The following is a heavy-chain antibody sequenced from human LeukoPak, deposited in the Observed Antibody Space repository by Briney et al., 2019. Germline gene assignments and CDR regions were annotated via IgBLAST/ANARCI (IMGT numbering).Heavy chain of an antibody. V-gene: IGHV3-23*01. CDR2: VTGRGGGT. Sequence: PGGSLRLSCAASGFTFSSYSMSWVRQAPGKGLEWVSAVTGRGGGTYYADSVKGRFTISRDNSKDPLSLQMNSMRADDTAVYYCAKDSQVLTIWGQGTMVTVSS. CDR3: AKDSQVLTI. J-gene: IGHJ3*02. D-gene: IGHD3-10*01. CDR1: GFTFSSYS.